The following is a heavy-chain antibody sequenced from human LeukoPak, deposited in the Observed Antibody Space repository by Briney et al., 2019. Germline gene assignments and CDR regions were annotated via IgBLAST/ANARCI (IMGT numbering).Heavy chain of an antibody. V-gene: IGHV1-46*01. Sequence: VSVKVSCKASGYTFTSYYMHWVRQAPGQGLEWMGIINPSGGSTSYAQKFQGRVTMTRDTSTSTVYMELSSLRSEDTAVYYCARVGTAMVTYGPLDYWGQGTLVTVSS. D-gene: IGHD5-18*01. CDR2: INPSGGST. J-gene: IGHJ4*02. CDR3: ARVGTAMVTYGPLDY. CDR1: GYTFTSYY.